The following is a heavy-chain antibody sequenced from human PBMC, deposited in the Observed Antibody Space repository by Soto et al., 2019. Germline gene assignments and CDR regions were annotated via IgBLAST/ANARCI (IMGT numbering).Heavy chain of an antibody. CDR1: GFTFSSYA. CDR3: AKDRQYYGSGSYCHY. CDR2: ISGSGGST. Sequence: GESLKISCEGSGFTFSSYAMSWVRQAPGKGLEWVSAISGSGGSTYYADSVKGRFTISRDNSKNTLYLQMNSLRAEDTAVYYCAKDRQYYGSGSYCHYWGQGTLVTVSS. J-gene: IGHJ4*02. D-gene: IGHD3-10*01. V-gene: IGHV3-23*01.